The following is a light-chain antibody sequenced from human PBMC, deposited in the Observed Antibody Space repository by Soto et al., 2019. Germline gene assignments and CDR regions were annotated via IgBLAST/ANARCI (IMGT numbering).Light chain of an antibody. Sequence: SGLTQPCPLSGSPGPTISISCTGTIRDVGGYNFVSWYQQHPGQAPKFMIYEVTNRPSGVSNRFSGSKSGNTASLTISGLQAEDEADYYCLSFTSSNTYVFGTGTKVTVL. V-gene: IGLV2-14*01. J-gene: IGLJ1*01. CDR3: LSFTSSNTYV. CDR1: IRDVGGYNF. CDR2: EVT.